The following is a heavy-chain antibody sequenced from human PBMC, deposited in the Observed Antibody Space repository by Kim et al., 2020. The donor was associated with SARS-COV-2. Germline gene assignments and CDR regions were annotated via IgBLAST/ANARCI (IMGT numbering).Heavy chain of an antibody. D-gene: IGHD3-10*01. Sequence: KGRFTTSRENSKTTLYLQMNSLRAEDTAVYYCAKDNMVRGVDFYYYGMDVWGQGTTVTVSS. V-gene: IGHV3-23*01. J-gene: IGHJ6*02. CDR3: AKDNMVRGVDFYYYGMDV.